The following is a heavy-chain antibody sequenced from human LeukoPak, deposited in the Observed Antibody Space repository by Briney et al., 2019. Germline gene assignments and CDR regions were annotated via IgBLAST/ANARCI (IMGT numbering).Heavy chain of an antibody. CDR3: ASADFWSGYYYY. D-gene: IGHD3-3*01. Sequence: SETLSLTCTVSGGSISSGGYYWSWIRQHPGKGLEWIGYIYYSGSTYYNPSLKSRVTISVDTSKDQFSLKLSSVTAADTAVYYCASADFWSGYYYYWGQGTLVTVSS. CDR2: IYYSGST. V-gene: IGHV4-31*03. CDR1: GGSISSGGYY. J-gene: IGHJ4*02.